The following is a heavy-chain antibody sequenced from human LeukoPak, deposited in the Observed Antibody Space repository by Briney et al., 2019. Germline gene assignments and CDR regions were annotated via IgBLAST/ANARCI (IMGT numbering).Heavy chain of an antibody. CDR3: ARRSVAVDY. CDR2: IYYSGST. CDR1: GGSISSSSYY. Sequence: SETLSLTCIVSGGSISSSSYYWGWIRQPPGKGLEWIGSIYYSGSTYYNPSLKSRVTISVDTSKNQFSLKLSSVTAADTAVYYCARRSVAVDYWGQGTLVTVSS. D-gene: IGHD6-19*01. V-gene: IGHV4-39*01. J-gene: IGHJ4*02.